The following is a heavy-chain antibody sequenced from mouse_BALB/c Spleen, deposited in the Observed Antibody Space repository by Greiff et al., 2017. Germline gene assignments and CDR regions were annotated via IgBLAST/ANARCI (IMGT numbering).Heavy chain of an antibody. J-gene: IGHJ4*01. Sequence: VKLQESGPSLVQPSQSLSITCTVSGFSLTSYGVHWVRQSPGKGLEWLGVIWSGGSTDYNAAFMSRLSITKDNSKSQVFFKMNSLQADDTAIYYCAKSSYCGNPMDYWGQGTSVTVSS. D-gene: IGHD2-10*01. V-gene: IGHV2-5-1*01. CDR2: IWSGGST. CDR1: GFSLTSYG. CDR3: AKSSYCGNPMDY.